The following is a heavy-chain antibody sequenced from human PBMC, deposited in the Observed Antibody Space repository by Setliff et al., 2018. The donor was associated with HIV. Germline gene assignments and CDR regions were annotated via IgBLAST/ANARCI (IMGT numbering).Heavy chain of an antibody. CDR1: GGSFSDYY. J-gene: IGHJ4*02. V-gene: IGHV4-34*01. Sequence: SETLSLTCAVYGGSFSDYYWTWIRQSPGKGLEWIGEINHRGSTNYNPSLKSRVTISVDTSKNQFSLKLSSVTAADTAVYYCARPHYYYDSSGYYYWGQGTLVTVSS. CDR2: INHRGST. D-gene: IGHD3-22*01. CDR3: ARPHYYYDSSGYYY.